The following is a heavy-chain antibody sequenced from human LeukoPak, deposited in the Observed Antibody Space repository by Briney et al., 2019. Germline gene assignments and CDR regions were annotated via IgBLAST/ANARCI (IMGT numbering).Heavy chain of an antibody. V-gene: IGHV4-59*01. D-gene: IGHD3-22*01. CDR1: GGSISSYY. CDR2: IFYSGST. J-gene: IGHJ4*02. CDR3: ARRGYDRSTYYFFDY. Sequence: PSETLSLTCTVSGGSISSYYWSWIRQPPGKGLEWIGYIFYSGSTNYNPSLKSRVTISVDTSKNQFSLKLSSVTAADTAVYYCARRGYDRSTYYFFDYWGQGTLVTVSS.